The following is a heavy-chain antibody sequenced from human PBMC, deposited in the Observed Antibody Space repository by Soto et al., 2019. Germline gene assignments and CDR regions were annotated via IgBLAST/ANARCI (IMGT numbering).Heavy chain of an antibody. CDR3: ARSLPGTYGAFDL. D-gene: IGHD1-7*01. Sequence: EVQLVDSGGGLVQPGGSLRLSCAASEFTFRSYWMHWVRQSPGKGLVWVSRISGDGSSTNYADSVKGRFTISRDNAKNTVYLQIDSLRADDTAVYYCARSLPGTYGAFDLWGQGTMVTVSS. CDR1: EFTFRSYW. J-gene: IGHJ3*01. CDR2: ISGDGSST. V-gene: IGHV3-74*01.